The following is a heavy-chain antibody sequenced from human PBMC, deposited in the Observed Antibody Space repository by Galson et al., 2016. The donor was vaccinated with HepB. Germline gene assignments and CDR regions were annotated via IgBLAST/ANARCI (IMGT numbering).Heavy chain of an antibody. J-gene: IGHJ3*02. CDR1: GYSFTAFY. Sequence: SVKVSCKASGYSFTAFYIHWVRQAPGQGLEWMGWINPNNGRTNYAQKFQGWITMTRDTSISTAYMELSRLRSDDTAIYYCATIGTLDTFDIWGQGTMVTVSS. D-gene: IGHD2/OR15-2a*01. V-gene: IGHV1-2*04. CDR2: INPNNGRT. CDR3: ATIGTLDTFDI.